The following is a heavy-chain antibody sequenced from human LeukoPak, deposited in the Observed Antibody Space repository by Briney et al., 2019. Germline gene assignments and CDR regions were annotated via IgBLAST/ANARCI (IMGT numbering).Heavy chain of an antibody. CDR1: GFTFSSYG. Sequence: PGGSLRLSCATSGFTFSSYGIHWVRQAPGKGLEWVAFIRFDGSNKYYADSVKGRFTISRDNSKNTLYLQVNSLRAEDTAVYYCAKDLSTYYHDSRTPDYWGQGTLVTVSS. CDR3: AKDLSTYYHDSRTPDY. J-gene: IGHJ4*02. D-gene: IGHD3-22*01. V-gene: IGHV3-30*02. CDR2: IRFDGSNK.